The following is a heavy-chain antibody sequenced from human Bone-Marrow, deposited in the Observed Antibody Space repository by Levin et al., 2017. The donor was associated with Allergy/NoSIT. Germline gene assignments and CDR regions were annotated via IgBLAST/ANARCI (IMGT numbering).Heavy chain of an antibody. CDR1: GHTFTDLS. Sequence: ASVKVSCKLSGHTFTDLSIHWVRQAPGEGLEWMGGFDPEEGETTYAQKFQGRFTMTEDTSTDTAYMELSSLRSEDTAVYYCAGLKNDFWSGYVVWVAFDSWGQGTLVTVSS. D-gene: IGHD3-3*01. V-gene: IGHV1-24*01. J-gene: IGHJ4*02. CDR3: AGLKNDFWSGYVVWVAFDS. CDR2: FDPEEGET.